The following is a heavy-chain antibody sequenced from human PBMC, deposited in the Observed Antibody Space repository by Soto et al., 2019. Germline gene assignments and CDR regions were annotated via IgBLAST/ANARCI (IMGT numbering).Heavy chain of an antibody. CDR3: ARDRGIAVAGRYYYYGMEV. CDR1: GGSISSYY. V-gene: IGHV4-59*01. Sequence: QVQLQESGPGLVKPSETLSLTCTVSGGSISSYYWSWIRQPPGKGLEWIGYIYYSGSTNYNPSLKSRVTISVDTSKNQFSLKLSSVTAADTAVYYCARDRGIAVAGRYYYYGMEVWGQGTTVTVSS. J-gene: IGHJ6*02. CDR2: IYYSGST. D-gene: IGHD6-19*01.